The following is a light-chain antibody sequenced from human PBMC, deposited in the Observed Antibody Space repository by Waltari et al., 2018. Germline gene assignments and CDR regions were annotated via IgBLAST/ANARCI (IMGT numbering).Light chain of an antibody. V-gene: IGKV3-20*01. CDR3: QVYGGSPLYT. CDR2: GTS. CDR1: QSVGSIY. J-gene: IGKJ2*01. Sequence: ESVLAQSPGTLSLSPGARATLPCRASQSVGSIYLAWYQQRPGQPPRVLVYGTSSRATGIPDRFSGSRSGSDFTLTIDRLEPEDVAVYFCQVYGGSPLYTFGQGTRLEIK.